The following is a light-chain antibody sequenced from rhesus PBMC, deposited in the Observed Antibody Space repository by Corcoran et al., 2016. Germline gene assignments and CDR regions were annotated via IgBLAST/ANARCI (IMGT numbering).Light chain of an antibody. V-gene: IGKV2-65*01. CDR2: QVS. CDR1: QSLVHSNGNTY. J-gene: IGKJ1*01. CDR3: GQGTNVPRT. Sequence: DVVMTQSPLSLPITPGQPASISCRPSQSLVHSNGNTYLSWYQQKPGQPPRRLIYQVSNRDSGVPDRFSGSGAGTDCPLKISRVEAEDVGVYYCGQGTNVPRTFGQGTKVEIK.